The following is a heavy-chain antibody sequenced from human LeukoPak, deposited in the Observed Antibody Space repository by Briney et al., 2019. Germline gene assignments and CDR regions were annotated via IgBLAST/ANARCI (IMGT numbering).Heavy chain of an antibody. J-gene: IGHJ4*02. Sequence: PSETLSLTCTVSGDSISSGNYWGWIRQPPGKGLEWIGYIYHSGSTYYNPSLKSRVTISVDRSKNQFSLKLSSVTAADTAVYYCARVIIVVVPAATTGYFDYWGQGTLVTVSS. V-gene: IGHV4-38-2*02. CDR2: IYHSGST. D-gene: IGHD2-2*01. CDR1: GDSISSGNY. CDR3: ARVIIVVVPAATTGYFDY.